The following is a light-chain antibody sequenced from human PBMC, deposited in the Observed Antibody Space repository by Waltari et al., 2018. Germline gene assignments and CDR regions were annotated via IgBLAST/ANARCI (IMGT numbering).Light chain of an antibody. V-gene: IGKV2-30*02. CDR2: KIS. CDR3: MQAAHWPKT. Sequence: DVVMTQSPLSLSVTLGQTASISCRSSQSLVHSDGNTYLNWFHQRPGQSPRRLIYKISNQDYGVPDRFSGSGSGTDFTLKITRVEAEDVGVYYCMQAAHWPKTFGQGTKVEIK. J-gene: IGKJ1*01. CDR1: QSLVHSDGNTY.